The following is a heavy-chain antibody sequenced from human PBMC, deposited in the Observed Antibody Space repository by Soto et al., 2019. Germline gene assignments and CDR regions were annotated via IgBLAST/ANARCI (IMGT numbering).Heavy chain of an antibody. V-gene: IGHV3-48*01. CDR1: GFTFSSYS. CDR2: ISSSSSTI. Sequence: EVQLVESGGGLVQPGGSLRLSCAASGFTFSSYSMNWVREASGKGLEWVSYISSSSSTIYYADSVKGRFTISRDNAKNSLYQQMNSLRAEDTAVHYCARFGRRGRRNLTAMVTVRYYWGQVPLLTVSS. CDR3: ARFGRRGRRNLTAMVTVRYY. D-gene: IGHD5-18*01. J-gene: IGHJ4*02.